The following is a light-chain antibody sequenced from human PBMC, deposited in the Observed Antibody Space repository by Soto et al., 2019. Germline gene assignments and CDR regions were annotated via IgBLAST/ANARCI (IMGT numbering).Light chain of an antibody. CDR2: GAS. V-gene: IGKV3-20*01. Sequence: IVLTQSPGTLSLSPGERTTLSCRASQSISRYLAWYQQKPGQGPRLLIYGASSRATGTPDRFSGSGSGTDFTLTISRLEPEDFAVYYCQQYGSSPSWTFGQGTKVDI. J-gene: IGKJ1*01. CDR1: QSISRY. CDR3: QQYGSSPSWT.